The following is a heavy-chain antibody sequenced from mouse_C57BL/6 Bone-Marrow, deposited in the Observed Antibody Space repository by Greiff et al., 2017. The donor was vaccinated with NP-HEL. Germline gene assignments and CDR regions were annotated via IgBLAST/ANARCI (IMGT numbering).Heavy chain of an antibody. CDR2: ISNGGGST. D-gene: IGHD2-2*01. J-gene: IGHJ4*01. CDR3: ARLNWLRAMDY. V-gene: IGHV5-12*01. CDR1: GFTFSDYY. Sequence: EVMLVESGGGLVQPGGSPKLSCAASGFTFSDYYMYWVRQTPEKRLEWVAYISNGGGSTYYPATVKGRFTISRDNAKNTLYLQMSRLKSEDTAMYYCARLNWLRAMDYWGQGTSVTVSS.